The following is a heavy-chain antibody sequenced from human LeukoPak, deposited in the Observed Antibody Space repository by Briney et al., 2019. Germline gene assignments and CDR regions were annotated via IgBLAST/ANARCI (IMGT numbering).Heavy chain of an antibody. CDR1: GFTFSDYY. J-gene: IGHJ5*02. CDR3: AKDQYYYDSSGYYFDP. Sequence: GGSLRLSCAASGFTFSDYYMSWIRQAPGKGLEWVSAISGSGGSTYYADSVKGRFTISRDNSKNTLYPQMNSLRAEDTAVYYCAKDQYYYDSSGYYFDPWGQGTLVTVSS. D-gene: IGHD3-22*01. CDR2: ISGSGGST. V-gene: IGHV3-23*01.